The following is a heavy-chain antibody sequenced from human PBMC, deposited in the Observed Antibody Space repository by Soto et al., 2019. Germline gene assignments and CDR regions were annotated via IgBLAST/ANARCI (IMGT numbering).Heavy chain of an antibody. Sequence: GASVKVSCKASGYTFTSYYMHWVRQAPGQGLEWMGIINPSGGSTSYAQKFQGRVTMTRDTSTSTVYMELSSLRSEDTALYYCARETPLDILTGYYTHWGQGTLVTVSS. V-gene: IGHV1-46*03. J-gene: IGHJ4*02. CDR1: GYTFTSYY. D-gene: IGHD3-9*01. CDR3: ARETPLDILTGYYTH. CDR2: INPSGGST.